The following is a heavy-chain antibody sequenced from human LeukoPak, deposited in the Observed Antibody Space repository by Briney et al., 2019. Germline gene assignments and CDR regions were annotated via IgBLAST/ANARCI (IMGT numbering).Heavy chain of an antibody. V-gene: IGHV3-21*01. CDR2: ISSSSSYI. Sequence: GGSLRLSCAASGFTFSSYSMNWVRQAPGKGLEWVSSISSSSSYIYYADSVKGRFTISRDNAKNSLYLQMNSLRAEDTAVYYCARGWALYCSSTSCYPDYWGQGTLVTVSS. J-gene: IGHJ4*02. CDR1: GFTFSSYS. D-gene: IGHD2-2*01. CDR3: ARGWALYCSSTSCYPDY.